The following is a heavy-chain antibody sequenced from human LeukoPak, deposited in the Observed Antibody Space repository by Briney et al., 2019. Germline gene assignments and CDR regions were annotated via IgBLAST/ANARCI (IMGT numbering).Heavy chain of an antibody. V-gene: IGHV4-34*01. CDR3: AKSRITTPLTAFDI. CDR1: GGSFSGYY. Sequence: PSETLSLTCAVYGGSFSGYYWSWIRQPPGKGLEWIGEINHSGSTNYNPSLKSRVTMSVDTSRNQFSLNLHSVTAADTAVYYCAKSRITTPLTAFDIWGQGTMVTVSS. CDR2: INHSGST. D-gene: IGHD3-10*01. J-gene: IGHJ3*02.